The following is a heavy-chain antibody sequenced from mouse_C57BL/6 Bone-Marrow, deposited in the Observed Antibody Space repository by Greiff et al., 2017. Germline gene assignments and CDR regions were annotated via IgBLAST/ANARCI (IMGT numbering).Heavy chain of an antibody. CDR2: IYPTSCRT. CDR1: GYTFTSYW. Sequence: VQLQQPGAELVKPGASVKLSCKASGYTFTSYWITWVKQRPGQGLEWIGDIYPTSCRTNYNEKFKSKSILSVDTSSNTAYMQLSSLTSEDSAVFYCARSGPLGRSFDYWGQGTTLTVSS. V-gene: IGHV1-55*01. D-gene: IGHD4-1*01. J-gene: IGHJ2*01. CDR3: ARSGPLGRSFDY.